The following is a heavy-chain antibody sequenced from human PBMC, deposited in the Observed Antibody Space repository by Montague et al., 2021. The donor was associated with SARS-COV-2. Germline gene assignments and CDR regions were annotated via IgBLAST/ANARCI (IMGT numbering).Heavy chain of an antibody. V-gene: IGHV4-31*03. CDR2: IYYSGST. CDR3: ARVQGITMIVVVIGAFDI. D-gene: IGHD3-22*01. J-gene: IGHJ3*02. Sequence: TLSLTCTVSGGSISSGGYYWSWIRQHPGKGLEWIGYIYYSGSTYYNPSLKSRVTISVDTSKNQFSLKLSSVTAADTAVYYCARVQGITMIVVVIGAFDIWGQGTMVTVP. CDR1: GGSISSGGYY.